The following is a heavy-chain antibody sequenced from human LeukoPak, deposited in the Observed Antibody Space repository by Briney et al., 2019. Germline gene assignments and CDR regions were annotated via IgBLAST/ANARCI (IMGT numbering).Heavy chain of an antibody. D-gene: IGHD2-2*01. J-gene: IGHJ5*02. Sequence: SETLSLTCTVSGGSISSYYWSWIRQPPRKGLEWIGYIYYSGSTNYNPSLKSRVTMSVDTSKNQSSLKLSSVTAADTAVYYCARVPSPVVVPDYIWFDPWGQGTLVTVSS. CDR3: ARVPSPVVVPDYIWFDP. CDR2: IYYSGST. CDR1: GGSISSYY. V-gene: IGHV4-59*01.